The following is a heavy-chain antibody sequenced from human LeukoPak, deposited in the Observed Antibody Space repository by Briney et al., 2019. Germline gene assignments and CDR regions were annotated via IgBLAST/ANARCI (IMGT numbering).Heavy chain of an antibody. CDR1: GFTFSNAW. Sequence: GGSLRLSCAASGFTFSNAWMSWVRQAPGKGLEWVGRIKSKTDGGTTDYAAPVKGRFTISRDDSKNTLYLQMNSLKTEDTAVYYCTTEGPYYYYGMDVWGQGTTVTVSS. CDR2: IKSKTDGGTT. V-gene: IGHV3-15*01. CDR3: TTEGPYYYYGMDV. J-gene: IGHJ6*02.